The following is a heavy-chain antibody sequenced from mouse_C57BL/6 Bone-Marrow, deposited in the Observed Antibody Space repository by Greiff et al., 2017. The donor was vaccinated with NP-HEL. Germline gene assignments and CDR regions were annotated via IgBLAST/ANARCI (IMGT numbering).Heavy chain of an antibody. V-gene: IGHV1-54*01. CDR1: GYAFTNYL. CDR3: AREGENWVFDY. Sequence: LMESGAELVRPGTSVKVSCKASGYAFTNYLIEWVKQRPGQGLEWIGVINPGSGGTNYNEKFKGKATLTADKSSSTAYMQLSSLTSEDSAVYFCAREGENWVFDYWGQGTTLTVSS. CDR2: INPGSGGT. J-gene: IGHJ2*01. D-gene: IGHD4-1*01.